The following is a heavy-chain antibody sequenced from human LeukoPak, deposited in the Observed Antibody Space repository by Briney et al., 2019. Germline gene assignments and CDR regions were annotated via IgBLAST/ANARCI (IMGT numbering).Heavy chain of an antibody. CDR1: GGSISSGGYY. J-gene: IGHJ5*01. CDR2: IYYSGST. CDR3: ARVWPTVTTSFDS. Sequence: SETLSLTCTVSGGSISSGGYYWSCIRQHPGKGLEWIGYIYYSGSTYYNPSLKSRVTISVDTSKNQFSLKLSSVTAADTAVYYCARVWPTVTTSFDSWGQGTLVTVSS. D-gene: IGHD4-17*01. V-gene: IGHV4-31*03.